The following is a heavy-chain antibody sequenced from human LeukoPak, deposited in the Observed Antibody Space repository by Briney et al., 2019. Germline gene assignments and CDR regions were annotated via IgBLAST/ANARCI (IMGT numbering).Heavy chain of an antibody. CDR1: GFTFSGSA. CDR2: IRSKANSYAT. V-gene: IGHV3-73*01. CDR3: ARAMVRGVIPY. Sequence: GGSLRLSCAASGFTFSGSAMHWVRQASGKGLEWVGRIRSKANSYATAYAASVKGRFTISRDNSRNIMNLQTDSLRPEDTALYYCARAMVRGVIPYWGQGTLVTVSS. D-gene: IGHD3-10*01. J-gene: IGHJ4*02.